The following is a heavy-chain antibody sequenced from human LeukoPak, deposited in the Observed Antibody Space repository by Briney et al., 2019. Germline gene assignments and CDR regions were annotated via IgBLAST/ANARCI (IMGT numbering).Heavy chain of an antibody. D-gene: IGHD6-13*01. CDR1: GYTFTSYG. Sequence: ASVKVSCKASGYTFTSYGISWVRQAPGQGLEWMGWISAYNGNTNYAQKLQGRVTMTRDTSTSAVYMELSSLRSEDTAVYYCATGLLAAAGTWDDYWGQGTLVTVSS. J-gene: IGHJ4*02. V-gene: IGHV1-18*01. CDR3: ATGLLAAAGTWDDY. CDR2: ISAYNGNT.